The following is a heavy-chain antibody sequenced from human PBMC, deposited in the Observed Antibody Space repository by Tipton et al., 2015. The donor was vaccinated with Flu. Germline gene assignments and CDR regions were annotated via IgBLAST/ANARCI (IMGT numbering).Heavy chain of an antibody. J-gene: IGHJ2*01. D-gene: IGHD6-13*01. Sequence: TLSLTCTVSGGSISSYYWSWIRQPAGKGLEWIGRIYTSGSTNYNPSLKCRVTMSVDTSKNQFSLKLSSVTAAGTAVYYCARSARIAAGYWYFDLWGRGTLVTVSS. V-gene: IGHV4-4*07. CDR2: IYTSGST. CDR1: GGSISSYY. CDR3: ARSARIAAGYWYFDL.